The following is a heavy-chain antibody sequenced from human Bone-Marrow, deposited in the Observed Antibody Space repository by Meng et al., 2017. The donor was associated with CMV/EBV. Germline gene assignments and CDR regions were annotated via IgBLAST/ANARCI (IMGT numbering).Heavy chain of an antibody. Sequence: LAWAASGVIFSDHAMNWVRQAPGKGLEWVSGIDGSGRGTYSAEFVKGRFTVSRDNSKSTLYLQMTTLRADDTAVYYCFPIIASHSTTWGQGTLVTVSS. V-gene: IGHV3-23*01. CDR2: IDGSGRGT. CDR1: GVIFSDHA. D-gene: IGHD1-14*01. J-gene: IGHJ5*02. CDR3: FPIIASHSTT.